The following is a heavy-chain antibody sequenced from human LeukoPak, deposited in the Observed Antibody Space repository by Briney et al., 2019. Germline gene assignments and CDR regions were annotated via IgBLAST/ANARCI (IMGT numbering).Heavy chain of an antibody. CDR2: INWNGGST. D-gene: IGHD3-22*01. CDR3: ARVYYDSTYDY. Sequence: GGSLRLSCAASGFTFDDYGMSWVRQAPGKGLEWVSGINWNGGSTGYADAVKGRFTISRDNAKNSLYLQMNSLRAEDTALYYCARVYYDSTYDYWGQGTLVTVSS. CDR1: GFTFDDYG. V-gene: IGHV3-20*04. J-gene: IGHJ4*02.